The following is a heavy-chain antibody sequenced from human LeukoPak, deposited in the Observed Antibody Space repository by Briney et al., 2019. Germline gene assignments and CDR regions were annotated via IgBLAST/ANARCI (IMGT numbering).Heavy chain of an antibody. CDR2: ISYDGSNK. CDR3: ARGRYGDESTFDY. CDR1: GFTFSSYA. D-gene: IGHD4-17*01. V-gene: IGHV3-30-3*01. J-gene: IGHJ4*02. Sequence: GGSLRLSCAASGFTFSSYAMHWVCQAPGKGLEWVAVISYDGSNKYYADSVKGRFTISRDNSKNTLYLQMHSLRAEDTAVYYCARGRYGDESTFDYWGQGTLVTVSS.